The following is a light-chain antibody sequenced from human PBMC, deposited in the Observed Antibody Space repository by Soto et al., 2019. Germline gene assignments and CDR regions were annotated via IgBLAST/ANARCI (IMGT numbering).Light chain of an antibody. CDR3: SSLTSSITLV. J-gene: IGLJ2*01. Sequence: QSALTQPASVSGSPGQSITISCTGTSSDVGGYDYVSWYQQHPGKAPKLMIYDVSNRPSGVSNRFSGSKSGNTASLTISGLQAEDEADYYCSSLTSSITLVFGGGTKVTVL. CDR2: DVS. CDR1: SSDVGGYDY. V-gene: IGLV2-14*03.